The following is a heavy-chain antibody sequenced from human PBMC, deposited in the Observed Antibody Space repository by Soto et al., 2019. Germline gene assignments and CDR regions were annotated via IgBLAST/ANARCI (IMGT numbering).Heavy chain of an antibody. D-gene: IGHD1-7*01. CDR1: GFTFRSYG. CDR2: SSATGSGT. J-gene: IGHJ4*02. CDR3: AKGRRAGGNYGFYSDF. V-gene: IGHV3-23*01. Sequence: GSLLLSCAASGFTFRSYGMTWVRQAPGKGLEWVSFSSATGSGTYYADSVKGRFTISRDNSKNTLYLQMTSLRADDTAVYYCAKGRRAGGNYGFYSDFWGQGALVTVSS.